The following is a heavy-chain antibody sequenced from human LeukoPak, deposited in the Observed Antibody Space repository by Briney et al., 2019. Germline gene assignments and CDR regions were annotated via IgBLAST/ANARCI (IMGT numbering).Heavy chain of an antibody. CDR1: GDSVSRSDSY. CDR3: ARRRYYDGSGYLE. J-gene: IGHJ1*01. CDR2: IYYSGRT. D-gene: IGHD3-22*01. Sequence: SETLSLTCSVSGDSVSRSDSYWDGIRQPPGKGLEWIGTIYYSGRTYYSPSVKSRITMSVAPSNNQFSLNLRSVTAADTAVYYCARRRYYDGSGYLEWGQGTLLSVSS. V-gene: IGHV4-39*01.